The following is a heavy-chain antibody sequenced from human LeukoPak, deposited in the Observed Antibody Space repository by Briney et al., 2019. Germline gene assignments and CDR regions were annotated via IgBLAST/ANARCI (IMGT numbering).Heavy chain of an antibody. D-gene: IGHD3-3*01. V-gene: IGHV4-34*01. J-gene: IGHJ4*02. CDR1: GGSFSGYY. CDR3: AGXGGGVLRFLEWLLPGYFDX. CDR2: INHSGST. Sequence: SETLSLTCAVYGGSFSGYYWSWIRQPPGKGLEWIGEINHSGSTNYNPSLKSRVTISVDTSKNQFSLKLSSVTAADTAVYYCAGXGGGVLRFLEWLLPGYFDXWGQGTLVTV.